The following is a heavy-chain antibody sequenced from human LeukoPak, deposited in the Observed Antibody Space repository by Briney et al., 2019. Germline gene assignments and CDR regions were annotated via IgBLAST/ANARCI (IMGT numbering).Heavy chain of an antibody. CDR2: IYTSGST. CDR3: ARSYSSSSVLSYYYFYMDI. J-gene: IGHJ6*03. V-gene: IGHV4-61*02. CDR1: GGSISSDYYS. D-gene: IGHD6-13*01. Sequence: TSETLSLPCTVSGGSISSDYYSWSRIRQPAGKGLEWIGRIYTSGSTNYNPSLKSRVTISVDTSKNHFSLELTSVTAADTAVYYCARSYSSSSVLSYYYFYMDIWGNGTTVTVSS.